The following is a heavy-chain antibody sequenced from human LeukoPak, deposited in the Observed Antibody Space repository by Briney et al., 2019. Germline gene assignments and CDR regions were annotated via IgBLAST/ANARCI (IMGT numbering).Heavy chain of an antibody. V-gene: IGHV3-48*01. CDR2: ISSSSSTI. D-gene: IGHD3-3*01. CDR3: ARGSLRFLESFPLHDGH. Sequence: GGSLRLSCAASGFTFSSYSMNWVRQAPGKGLEWVSYISSSSSTIYYADSVKGRFTISRDNSKNTLYLQMNSLRPEDTAVYYCARGSLRFLESFPLHDGHWGQGTLVTVSS. CDR1: GFTFSSYS. J-gene: IGHJ4*02.